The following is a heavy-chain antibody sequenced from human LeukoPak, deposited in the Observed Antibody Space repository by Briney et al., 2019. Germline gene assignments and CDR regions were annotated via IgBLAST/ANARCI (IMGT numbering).Heavy chain of an antibody. CDR1: GYSFTSYA. J-gene: IGHJ4*02. V-gene: IGHV7-4-1*02. Sequence: ASVKVSCKASGYSFTSYAMDWVRQAPGQGLEWMGWINTNTGNPTYAQGFTGRFVFSLDTSVSTAYLQISSLKAEDTAVYHCARVFGSGWYGSFDYWGQGTLVTVSS. D-gene: IGHD6-19*01. CDR3: ARVFGSGWYGSFDY. CDR2: INTNTGNP.